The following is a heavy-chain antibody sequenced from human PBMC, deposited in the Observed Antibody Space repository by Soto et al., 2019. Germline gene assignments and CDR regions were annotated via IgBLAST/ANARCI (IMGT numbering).Heavy chain of an antibody. CDR1: GYTFTGYY. J-gene: IGHJ5*02. Sequence: QVQLVQSGAEVKKPGASVKVSCKASGYTFTGYYMHWVRQAPGQGLEWMGWINPNSGGTNDAQKFQGWVTMTRDTSISPAYMELRRLRSDDTAVYYCARGGDLYCSGGSCYSWFDPWGQGNLVTVSS. V-gene: IGHV1-2*04. D-gene: IGHD2-15*01. CDR3: ARGGDLYCSGGSCYSWFDP. CDR2: INPNSGGT.